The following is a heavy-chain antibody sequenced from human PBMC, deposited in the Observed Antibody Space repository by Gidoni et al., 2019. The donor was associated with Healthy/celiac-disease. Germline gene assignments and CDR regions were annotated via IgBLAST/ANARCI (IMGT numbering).Heavy chain of an antibody. CDR1: GGSISRSSYY. Sequence: QLQLQESGPGLVKPSATLSLTCTVSGGSISRSSYYWGWIRQPPGKGLEWIGSIYYSGSTYYNPSLKSRVTISVDTSKNQFSLKLSSVTAADTAVYYCARGEIAAAGENWFDPWGQGTLVTVSS. CDR3: ARGEIAAAGENWFDP. CDR2: IYYSGST. V-gene: IGHV4-39*07. J-gene: IGHJ5*02. D-gene: IGHD6-13*01.